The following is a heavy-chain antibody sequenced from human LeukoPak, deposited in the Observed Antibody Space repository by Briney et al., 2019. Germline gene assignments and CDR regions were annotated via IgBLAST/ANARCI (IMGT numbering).Heavy chain of an antibody. CDR3: ASPPYIAAAGTRGPAFDI. Sequence: GESLKISCKGSGYSFTSYWIGWVRQMPGKGLEWMGIIYPDDSDTRYSPSFQGQVTLSADKSISTAYLQWSSLQASDTAMYYCASPPYIAAAGTRGPAFDIWGQGTMVTVSS. CDR1: GYSFTSYW. J-gene: IGHJ3*02. V-gene: IGHV5-51*01. D-gene: IGHD6-13*01. CDR2: IYPDDSDT.